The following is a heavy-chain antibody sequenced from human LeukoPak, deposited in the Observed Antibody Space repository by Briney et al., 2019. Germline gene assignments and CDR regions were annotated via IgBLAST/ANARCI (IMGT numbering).Heavy chain of an antibody. CDR1: GGSISSYY. J-gene: IGHJ6*02. D-gene: IGHD1-26*01. V-gene: IGHV4-59*08. CDR2: IYSSGDT. CDR3: ARSTSSGSYGYYVYPMKV. Sequence: SETLSLTCTVSGGSISSYYWTWVRQPPGKGLEWIGHIYSSGDTNYNPTLKSRLTISIDTSNKRFSLHLTSVTAADTAVYYCARSTSSGSYGYYVYPMKVWGQGTTVTVSS.